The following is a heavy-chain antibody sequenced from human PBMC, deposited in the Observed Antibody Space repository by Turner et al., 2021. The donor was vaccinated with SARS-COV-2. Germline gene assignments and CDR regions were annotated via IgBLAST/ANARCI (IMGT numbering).Heavy chain of an antibody. CDR2: IVASGKT. CDR3: AEPGQGY. Sequence: QVQLQESGPGLVRLSETLSLTCTVSGGSITSHYWRWLRQPAGKGLEWIGRIVASGKTNYSPYFKSRVTLSIDTSKNQLSLKLTSVTAADTAVYYCAEPGQGYWGQGTLVTVSA. V-gene: IGHV4-4*07. J-gene: IGHJ4*02. CDR1: GGSITSHY.